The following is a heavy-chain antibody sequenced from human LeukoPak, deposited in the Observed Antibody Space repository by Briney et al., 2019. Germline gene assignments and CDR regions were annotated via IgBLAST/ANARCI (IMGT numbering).Heavy chain of an antibody. J-gene: IGHJ6*02. D-gene: IGHD3-10*01. V-gene: IGHV4-59*01. CDR2: IYYTGST. Sequence: SETLSLTCTVSGGSISIYYWSWIRQPPGKGLEWIGYIYYTGSTKYNPSLKSRVTISVDTSKNQFSLKLSSVTAADTAVYYCARVGGSNYYYYGMDVWGQGTTVTVSS. CDR1: GGSISIYY. CDR3: ARVGGSNYYYYGMDV.